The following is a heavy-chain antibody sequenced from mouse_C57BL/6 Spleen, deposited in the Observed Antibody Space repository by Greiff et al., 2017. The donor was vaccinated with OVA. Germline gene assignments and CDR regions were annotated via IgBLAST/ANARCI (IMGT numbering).Heavy chain of an antibody. J-gene: IGHJ3*01. Sequence: VKLQQPGAELVRPGSSVKLSCKASGYTFTSYWMHWVKQRPIQGLEWIGNIDPSDSETHYNQKFKDKATLTVDKSSSTAYMQLSSLTSEDSAVYYCARESIYGYDGAYWGQGTLVTVSA. CDR1: GYTFTSYW. D-gene: IGHD2-2*01. V-gene: IGHV1-52*01. CDR3: ARESIYGYDGAY. CDR2: IDPSDSET.